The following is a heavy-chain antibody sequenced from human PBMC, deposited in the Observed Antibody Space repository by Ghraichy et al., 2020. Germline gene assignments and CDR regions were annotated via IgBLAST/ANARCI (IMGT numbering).Heavy chain of an antibody. V-gene: IGHV1-69*06. D-gene: IGHD3-22*01. CDR3: ARVYDSSPIGSYFVY. Sequence: SVKVSCKASGGTFSSYAISWVRQAPGQGLEWVGGIIPIFGTANYAQKFQGRVTITADTSTSTAYMELSSLRSEDAAVYYCARVYDSSPIGSYFVYWGQGTLVSVSS. CDR1: GGTFSSYA. J-gene: IGHJ4*02. CDR2: IIPIFGTA.